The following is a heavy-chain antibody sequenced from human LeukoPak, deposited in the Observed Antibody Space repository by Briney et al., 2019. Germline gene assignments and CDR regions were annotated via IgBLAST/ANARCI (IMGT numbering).Heavy chain of an antibody. V-gene: IGHV1-18*01. J-gene: IGHJ1*01. D-gene: IGHD2-15*01. Sequence: GASVKVSCTASGYTLTSFSVSWVRQAPGQGLEWMGWISAYNGDTNYAQKLQGRVTMTTDTSTNTAYMELRSLRSDDTAVYYCARGDCSGGSCFLPEYFQHWGQGTLVTVSS. CDR1: GYTLTSFS. CDR3: ARGDCSGGSCFLPEYFQH. CDR2: ISAYNGDT.